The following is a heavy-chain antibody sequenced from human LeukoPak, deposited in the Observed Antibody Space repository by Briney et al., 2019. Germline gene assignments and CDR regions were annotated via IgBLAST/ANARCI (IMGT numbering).Heavy chain of an antibody. J-gene: IGHJ4*02. CDR2: INPGDSDV. D-gene: IGHD3-10*02. CDR3: AREKYVGRLTDH. Sequence: KPGESLKISCKGSGYSFSSYWIGWVRQMPGKGLEWMGVINPGDSDVRYSPSFQGQVTISADKSISTAYLQWRSLKASDSAMYYCAREKYVGRLTDHWGQGTLVTASS. CDR1: GYSFSSYW. V-gene: IGHV5-51*01.